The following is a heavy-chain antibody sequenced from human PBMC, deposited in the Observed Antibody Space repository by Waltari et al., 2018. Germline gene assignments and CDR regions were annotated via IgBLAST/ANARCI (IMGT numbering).Heavy chain of an antibody. CDR1: GFTFSAYG. CDR3: SKDSDAFYIDY. D-gene: IGHD2-2*01. Sequence: QVQLVESGGGVVQPGGSLRLSCAVSGFTFSAYGMHWDRQAPGKGRKLESYIHQDEIYKHYANSVKGRFTISRDNSKNTVYLHMDSLRAEDTALYYCSKDSDAFYIDYWGQGVLVTVSS. CDR2: IHQDEIYK. J-gene: IGHJ4*02. V-gene: IGHV3-30*02.